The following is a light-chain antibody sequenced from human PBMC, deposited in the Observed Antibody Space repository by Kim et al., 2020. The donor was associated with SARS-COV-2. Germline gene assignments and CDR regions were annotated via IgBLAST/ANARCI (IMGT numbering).Light chain of an antibody. CDR3: VSFTSSNSLV. CDR1: SRDFGCYNS. J-gene: IGLJ3*02. Sequence: QPISISCPVTSRDFGCYNSVSCYQQHPGNAPQLMIYDVSQRPSGVSNRFSGAKSGDTASLSISGPQAEDEADYYCVSFTSSNSLVFGGGTQLTVL. CDR2: DVS. V-gene: IGLV2-14*03.